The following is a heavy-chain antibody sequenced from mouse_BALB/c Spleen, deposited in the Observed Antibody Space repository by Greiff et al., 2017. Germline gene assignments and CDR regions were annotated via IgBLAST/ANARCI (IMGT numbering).Heavy chain of an antibody. CDR3: ARETTVVAYYFDY. CDR1: GYTFTSYV. V-gene: IGHV1-14*01. CDR2: INPYNDGT. D-gene: IGHD1-1*01. J-gene: IGHJ2*01. Sequence: EVKLQESGPELVKPGASVKMSCKASGYTFTSYVMHWVKQKPGQGLEWIGYINPYNDGTKYNEKFKGKATLTSDKSSSTAYMELSSLTSEDSAVYYCARETTVVAYYFDYWGQGTTLTVSS.